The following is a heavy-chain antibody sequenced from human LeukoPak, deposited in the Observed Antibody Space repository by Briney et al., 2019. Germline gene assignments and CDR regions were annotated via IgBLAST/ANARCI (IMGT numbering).Heavy chain of an antibody. D-gene: IGHD1-7*01. Sequence: GGSLRLSCAASGFTFSSYAMSWVRQAPGKGLEWVSAISGSGGSTYYADSVKGRFTISRDNSKNTLYLQMNILRADDTAVYYCARDDPPYNWNCPGPWGQGTLVTVSS. CDR2: ISGSGGST. CDR3: ARDDPPYNWNCPGP. V-gene: IGHV3-23*01. J-gene: IGHJ5*02. CDR1: GFTFSSYA.